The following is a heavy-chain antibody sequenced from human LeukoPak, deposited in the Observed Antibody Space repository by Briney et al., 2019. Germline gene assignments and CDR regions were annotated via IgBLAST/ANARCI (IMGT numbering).Heavy chain of an antibody. CDR1: GYTFTSYG. CDR2: VRPYNGDT. CDR3: ARDRDYYYDTTTYYYFDY. V-gene: IGHV1-18*01. J-gene: IGHJ4*02. Sequence: ASVKVSCKASGYTFTSYGIAWLRQALGQGLQWMGWVRPYNGDTRYEQSLQGRVTLTTDTSTSTAYMELRSLRSDDTAVFYCARDRDYYYDTTTYYYFDYWGQGTLVTVSS. D-gene: IGHD3-22*01.